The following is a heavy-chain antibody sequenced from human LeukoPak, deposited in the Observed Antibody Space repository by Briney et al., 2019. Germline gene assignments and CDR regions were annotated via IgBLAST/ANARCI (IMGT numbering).Heavy chain of an antibody. D-gene: IGHD3-22*01. CDR1: GFTFSRYW. Sequence: TGGSLRLACAASGFTFSRYWMHWVRQAPGKGLVWVSRINSDGSSTSYGDSVKGRFTISRDNAKNTLYLQMNSLRAEDTAVYYCARVEDYYYDSSIDNFDYWGQGTLVTVSS. CDR3: ARVEDYYYDSSIDNFDY. V-gene: IGHV3-74*01. J-gene: IGHJ4*02. CDR2: INSDGSST.